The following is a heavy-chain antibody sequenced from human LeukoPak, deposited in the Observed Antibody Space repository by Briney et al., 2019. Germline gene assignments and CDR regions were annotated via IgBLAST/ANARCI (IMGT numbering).Heavy chain of an antibody. CDR3: VARSSWYY. CDR1: GFTFSDYS. Sequence: GGSLRLSCAASGFTFSDYSMNWVRQAPGKGLEWLAVISYDASNKYYADSVKGRFTISRDNSKNTVYLQMNSLRGEDTAVYYCVARSSWYYWGQGTLVTVSS. V-gene: IGHV3-30*03. D-gene: IGHD6-13*01. J-gene: IGHJ4*02. CDR2: ISYDASNK.